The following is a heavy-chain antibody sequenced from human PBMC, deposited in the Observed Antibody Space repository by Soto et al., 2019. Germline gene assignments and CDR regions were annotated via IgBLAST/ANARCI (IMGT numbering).Heavy chain of an antibody. J-gene: IGHJ6*02. CDR2: ISYDGSNK. V-gene: IGHV3-30*18. CDR1: GFTFSSYG. Sequence: QVQLVESGGGVVQPGRSLRLSCAASGFTFSSYGMHWVRQAPGKGLEWVAVISYDGSNKYYADSVKGRFTISRDNSKKTLYLQMNSLRGEDTAVYYCAKDWDIVVVAAIRYGMDVWGQGTTVTVSS. CDR3: AKDWDIVVVAAIRYGMDV. D-gene: IGHD2-21*02.